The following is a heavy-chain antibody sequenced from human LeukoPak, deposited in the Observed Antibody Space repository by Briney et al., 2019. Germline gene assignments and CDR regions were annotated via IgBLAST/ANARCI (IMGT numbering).Heavy chain of an antibody. V-gene: IGHV3-48*03. CDR3: ARGDPHADL. Sequence: PAGTLRLSCAASGFNLSSYEMNWGRHAPGQGLEWIADITISGHTKNYADSVKGRFTISRANARTSLYLQMNSLRVEDTGVYYCARGDPHADLWGQGTLVTVSS. CDR2: ITISGHTK. J-gene: IGHJ5*02. CDR1: GFNLSSYE.